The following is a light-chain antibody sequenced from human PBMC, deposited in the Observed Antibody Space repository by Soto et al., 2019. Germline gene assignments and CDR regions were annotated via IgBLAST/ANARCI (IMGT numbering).Light chain of an antibody. Sequence: DIQMTQSPSSLSASVGATVTITCRSSQDVGRWLSWYQQKQGKAPKILIFATSTLQSGVPSRFSGSGSGTDCNLTITSLQSEDFATYYCQQARSFPVTLGQGTRLEIK. CDR1: QDVGRW. CDR3: QQARSFPVT. J-gene: IGKJ5*01. CDR2: ATS. V-gene: IGKV1D-12*01.